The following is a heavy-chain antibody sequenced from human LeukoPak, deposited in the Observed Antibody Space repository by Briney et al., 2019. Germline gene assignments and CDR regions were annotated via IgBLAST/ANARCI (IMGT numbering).Heavy chain of an antibody. D-gene: IGHD2-15*01. CDR2: IYSGDST. V-gene: IGHV3-53*01. J-gene: IGHJ4*02. Sequence: GGSLRLSCAASGFTVSSNYMSWVRQAPGKGLEWVSVIYSGDSTYYADSVKGRFTISRDNSKNTLYLQMNSLRVEDTAVYYCATLVGSASYYWGQGTQVTVSS. CDR1: GFTVSSNY. CDR3: ATLVGSASYY.